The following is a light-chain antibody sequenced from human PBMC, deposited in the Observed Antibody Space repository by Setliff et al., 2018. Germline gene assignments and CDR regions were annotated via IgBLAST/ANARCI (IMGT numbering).Light chain of an antibody. Sequence: ALTQPRSVSGSPGQSVTISCTGTSSDVGGYNYVSWYQQHPGKAPKLMVYDVSKRPSGVPDRFSGSKSGNTASLTISGLQAEDEADYYCCSYAGSYTSLYVFGTGTKVTVL. V-gene: IGLV2-11*01. CDR2: DVS. J-gene: IGLJ1*01. CDR1: SSDVGGYNY. CDR3: CSYAGSYTSLYV.